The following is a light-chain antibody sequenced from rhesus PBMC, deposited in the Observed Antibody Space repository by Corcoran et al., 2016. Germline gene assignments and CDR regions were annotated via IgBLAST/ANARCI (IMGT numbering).Light chain of an antibody. V-gene: IGKV3S9*01. Sequence: EIVMTQSPATLSLSPGDRATLSCRASQSLYTYVAWYQQKPEQAPRLLIYGASSRATGIPARFSGSGLGTYFTLIIASRESEDFAVYCCPQYSKWPQNSFGQGTKVEIK. CDR3: PQYSKWPQNS. CDR1: QSLYTY. J-gene: IGKJ2*01. CDR2: GAS.